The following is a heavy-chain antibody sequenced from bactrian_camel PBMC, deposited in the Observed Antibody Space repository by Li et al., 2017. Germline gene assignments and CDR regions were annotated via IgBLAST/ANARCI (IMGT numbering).Heavy chain of an antibody. J-gene: IGHJ4*01. CDR3: AADRRPYSGGYVALGY. V-gene: IGHV3S19*01. CDR1: GLTFGVGW. D-gene: IGHD2*01. Sequence: DVQLVESGGGLVQPGGSLTLSCLTSGLTFGVGWMHWVRQGPGKGLEWVSSIYTTGAGRTYYLDSVKGRFTISKDNAKNTLYLQMNSLKPEDTAVYYCAADRRPYSGGYVALGYWGQGTQVTVS. CDR2: IYTTGAGRT.